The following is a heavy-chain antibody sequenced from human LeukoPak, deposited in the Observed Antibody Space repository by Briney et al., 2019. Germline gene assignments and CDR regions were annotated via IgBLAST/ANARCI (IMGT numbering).Heavy chain of an antibody. CDR3: ARDWFMVRGVIPYFDY. CDR2: IIPILGIA. Sequence: SVKVSCKASGGTFSSYAISWVRQAPGQGLKWMGRIIPILGIANYAQKFQGRVTITADKSTSTAYMELSSLRSEDTAVYYCARDWFMVRGVIPYFDYWGQGTLVTVSS. V-gene: IGHV1-69*04. D-gene: IGHD3-10*01. J-gene: IGHJ4*02. CDR1: GGTFSSYA.